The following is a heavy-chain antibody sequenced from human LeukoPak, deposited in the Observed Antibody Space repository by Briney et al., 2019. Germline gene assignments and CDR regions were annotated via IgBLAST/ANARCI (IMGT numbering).Heavy chain of an antibody. Sequence: ASVKVSCKTSGYSFTGYYIHWVRQTPGQGLEWMGWLTPNSGGTNYAPKFQGRVTMTRDTSISTAYMELSRLRSDGTAVYYCARADSGTPSRSLDYWGQGTLVTVSS. V-gene: IGHV1-2*02. D-gene: IGHD2-2*01. CDR3: ARADSGTPSRSLDY. J-gene: IGHJ4*02. CDR1: GYSFTGYY. CDR2: LTPNSGGT.